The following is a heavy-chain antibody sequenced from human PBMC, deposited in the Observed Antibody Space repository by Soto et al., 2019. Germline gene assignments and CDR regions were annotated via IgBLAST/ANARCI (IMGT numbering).Heavy chain of an antibody. Sequence: QVQLQESGPGLAKPSETLSLTCSISGGSISDYQWNWIRQPPGKGLEWIGYIYYSGRTNYNPSLKSRLTISLDTSTRQFSLMLRSVTAADTAVYYCARMRGLGEISPYLDYWGQGALVTVSS. D-gene: IGHD3-16*01. CDR2: IYYSGRT. V-gene: IGHV4-59*01. CDR3: ARMRGLGEISPYLDY. J-gene: IGHJ4*02. CDR1: GGSISDYQ.